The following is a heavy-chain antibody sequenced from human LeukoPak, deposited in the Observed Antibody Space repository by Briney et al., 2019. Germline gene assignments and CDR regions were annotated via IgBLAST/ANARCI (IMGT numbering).Heavy chain of an antibody. CDR3: TRRGSSGYLDY. D-gene: IGHD3-22*01. CDR2: IRSKANSYAT. J-gene: IGHJ4*02. CDR1: GFTFSGSA. V-gene: IGHV3-73*01. Sequence: GRSLRLSCAASGFTFSGSAMHWVRQASGKGLEWVGRIRSKANSYATAYAASVKGRFTISRDDSKNTAYLQMNSLKTEDTAVYYCTRRGSSGYLDYWGQGTLVTVSS.